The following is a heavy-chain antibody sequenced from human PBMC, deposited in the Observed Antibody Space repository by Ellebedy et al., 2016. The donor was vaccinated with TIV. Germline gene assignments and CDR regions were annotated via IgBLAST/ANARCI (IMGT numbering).Heavy chain of an antibody. D-gene: IGHD2-21*02. CDR1: GFSLSSDGMC. J-gene: IGHJ4*02. CDR2: IDWDDDK. V-gene: IGHV2-70*01. CDR3: ARAVKYCGGDCTHKFDY. Sequence: SGPTLVKPTQTLTLTCTFSGFSLSSDGMCVSWIRQPPGKALEWLALIDWDDDKYYITSLKTRLTISKDTSKNQVVLTLTNMDPLDTGTYYRARAVKYCGGDCTHKFDYWGQGTPVTVSS.